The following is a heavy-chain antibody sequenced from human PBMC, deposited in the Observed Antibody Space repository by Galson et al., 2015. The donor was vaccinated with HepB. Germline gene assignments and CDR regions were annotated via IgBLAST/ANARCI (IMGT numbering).Heavy chain of an antibody. CDR1: GVAIYSVHYF. J-gene: IGHJ4*02. V-gene: IGHV4-39*01. CDR3: ARQSGNSNFDH. D-gene: IGHD4-23*01. Sequence: SETLSLTCTVSGVAIYSVHYFGAWIRQTPDRGPEWIGSIDYSGSTYYNPSLKSRVTKSIDTSKNQFSLRLTSVTAADTAVYYCARQSGNSNFDHWGQGTLVTVSS. CDR2: IDYSGST.